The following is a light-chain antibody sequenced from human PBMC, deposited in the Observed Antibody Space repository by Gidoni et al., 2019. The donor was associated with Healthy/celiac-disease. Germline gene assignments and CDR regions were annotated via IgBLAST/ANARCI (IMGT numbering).Light chain of an antibody. J-gene: IGKJ5*01. CDR1: QSVSSSY. CDR3: QQYGSSPIT. CDR2: DAS. Sequence: DIVLTQSPATLSLSPGDRATLSCGASQSVSSSYLAWYQQKPGLAPRLLIYDASSRATGIPDRFRGSGSGTDFTLTISRLEPEDFAVYYCQQYGSSPITFGQGTRLEIK. V-gene: IGKV3D-20*01.